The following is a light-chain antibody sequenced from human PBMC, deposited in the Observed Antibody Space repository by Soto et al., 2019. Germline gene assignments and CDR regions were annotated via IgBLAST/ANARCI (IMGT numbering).Light chain of an antibody. CDR2: GVS. CDR3: QQYDSSWT. V-gene: IGKV3-20*01. CDR1: QSVPSNF. J-gene: IGKJ1*01. Sequence: EIVLTQSPGTLSLSPGERATLACRASQSVPSNFLAWYQQKPGQAPILVVYGVSSRATCIPDRFSGSGSGTDFTLIISRLDPEDFEVYYCQQYDSSWTFSQGTKEEIK.